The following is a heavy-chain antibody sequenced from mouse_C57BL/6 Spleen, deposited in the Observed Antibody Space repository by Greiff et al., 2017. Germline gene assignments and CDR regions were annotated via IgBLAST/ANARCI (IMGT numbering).Heavy chain of an antibody. CDR2: IHPNSGST. V-gene: IGHV1-64*01. D-gene: IGHD2-4*01. J-gene: IGHJ4*01. CDR1: GYTFTSYW. CDR3: ARGDYDLHYYAMDY. Sequence: QVQLQQPGAELVKPGASVKLSCKASGYTFTSYWMHWVKQRPGQGLEWIGMIHPNSGSTNYNEKFKSKATLTVDKSSSTAYMQLSSLTSEDSAVYDCARGDYDLHYYAMDYWGQGTSVTVSS.